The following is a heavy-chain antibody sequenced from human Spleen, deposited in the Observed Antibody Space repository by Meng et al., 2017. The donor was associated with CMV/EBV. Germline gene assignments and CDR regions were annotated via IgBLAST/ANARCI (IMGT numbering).Heavy chain of an antibody. CDR3: ARDWSGSDDY. J-gene: IGHJ4*02. CDR1: GFTFSSHW. CDR2: TNNDGSSA. D-gene: IGHD1-26*01. Sequence: GESLKISCAASGFTFSSHWMHWVRQVPGKGLVWVSRTNNDGSSATYADSVKGRFAMSRDNAKNTLYLQMNSLRAEDTAVYYCARDWSGSDDYWGQGTLVTVSS. V-gene: IGHV3-74*01.